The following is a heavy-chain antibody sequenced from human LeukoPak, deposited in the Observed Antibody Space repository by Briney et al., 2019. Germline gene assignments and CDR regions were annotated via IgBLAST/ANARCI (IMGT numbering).Heavy chain of an antibody. V-gene: IGHV3-23*01. CDR1: GFTFSSYA. D-gene: IGHD3-22*01. J-gene: IGHJ4*02. Sequence: GGSLRLSCAASGFTFSSYAMSWVRQAPGKGLEWVSAISGSRGSTYYADSVKGRFAISRDNSKHTLYLQMNSLRAEDTAVYYCAKMGGYYSGALDYWGQGTLVTVSS. CDR3: AKMGGYYSGALDY. CDR2: ISGSRGST.